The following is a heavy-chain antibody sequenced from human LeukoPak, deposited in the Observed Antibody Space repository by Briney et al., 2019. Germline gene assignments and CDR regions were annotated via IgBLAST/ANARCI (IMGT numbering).Heavy chain of an antibody. D-gene: IGHD2-15*01. CDR3: ARLPWVAGP. CDR2: IFWDDDK. Sequence: SAPTLVRPTQTLTLTCTFSGFLLSTSGVGVGWIRQPPGKALEWLALIFWDDDKRYSPSLKSRLTITKDTSKNQVVLTMTNMDPVDTATYYCARLPWVAGPWGQGTLVTVSS. V-gene: IGHV2-5*02. CDR1: GFLLSTSGVG. J-gene: IGHJ5*02.